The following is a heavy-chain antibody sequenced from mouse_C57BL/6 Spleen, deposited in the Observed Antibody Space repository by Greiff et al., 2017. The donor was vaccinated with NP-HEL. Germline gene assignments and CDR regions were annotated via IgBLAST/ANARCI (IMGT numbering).Heavy chain of an antibody. J-gene: IGHJ4*01. V-gene: IGHV5-4*03. CDR2: ISDGGSYT. D-gene: IGHD4-1*01. Sequence: EVMLVESGGGLVKPGGSLKLSCAASGFTFSSYAMSWVRQTPEKRLEWVATISDGGSYTYYPDNVKGRFTISRDNAKNNLYLQMSHLKSEDTAMYYCARALGRGYAMDYWGQGTSVTVSS. CDR3: ARALGRGYAMDY. CDR1: GFTFSSYA.